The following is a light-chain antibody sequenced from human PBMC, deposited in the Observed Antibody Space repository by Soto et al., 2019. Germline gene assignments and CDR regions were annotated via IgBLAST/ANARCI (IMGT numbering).Light chain of an antibody. V-gene: IGLV1-47*01. CDR2: RNN. CDR3: ATWDDSLSGWV. Sequence: QSVLTQPPSASGTPGQRVTISCSGSSSNIGINYVYWYQQLPGTAPKLLIYRNNQRPSGVPDRFSGSKSGTSASLVISGLRSEDEADYYCATWDDSLSGWVFGGGTKVTVL. J-gene: IGLJ3*02. CDR1: SSNIGINY.